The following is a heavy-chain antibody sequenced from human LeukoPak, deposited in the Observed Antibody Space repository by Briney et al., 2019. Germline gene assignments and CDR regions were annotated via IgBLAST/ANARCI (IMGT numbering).Heavy chain of an antibody. V-gene: IGHV3-30*01. CDR2: ISYDGSSK. CDR3: ARDRSQRAYSYGPDGE. J-gene: IGHJ4*02. Sequence: PGGSLRLSCAASGFTFSSYAIHWVRQAPGKGLEWVAVISYDGSSKYYADSVKGRFTISRDNSKNTLYLQINSLRGEDTAVYYCARDRSQRAYSYGPDGEWGQGTLVTVSS. D-gene: IGHD5-18*01. CDR1: GFTFSSYA.